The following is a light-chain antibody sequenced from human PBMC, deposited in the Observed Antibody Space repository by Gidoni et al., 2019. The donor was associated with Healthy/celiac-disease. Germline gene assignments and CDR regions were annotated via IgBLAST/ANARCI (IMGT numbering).Light chain of an antibody. CDR3: QQSYSTPRT. CDR1: QSISSY. J-gene: IGKJ4*01. Sequence: DIQMTQSPSSLSASVGDRVTITCRASQSISSYLNWYQQKPGKAPKLLIYAASSLQSGVPSRCRGSGSGTDFTLTISSLQPEDFATYYCQQSYSTPRTFGGGTKVEIK. CDR2: AAS. V-gene: IGKV1-39*01.